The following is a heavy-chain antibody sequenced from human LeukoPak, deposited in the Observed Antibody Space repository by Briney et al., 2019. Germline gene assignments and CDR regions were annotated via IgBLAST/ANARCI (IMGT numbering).Heavy chain of an antibody. J-gene: IGHJ4*02. CDR3: ARDVEYYYGSGSYYRFDY. D-gene: IGHD3-10*01. V-gene: IGHV1-18*01. CDR2: ISAYNGNT. CDR1: GYTFTSYG. Sequence: ASVKVSCKASGYTFTSYGISWVRQAPGQGLEWMGWISAYNGNTNYAQKLQGRVTMTTDTSTSTAYMELKSLRSDDTAVYYCARDVEYYYGSGSYYRFDYWGQGTLVTVSS.